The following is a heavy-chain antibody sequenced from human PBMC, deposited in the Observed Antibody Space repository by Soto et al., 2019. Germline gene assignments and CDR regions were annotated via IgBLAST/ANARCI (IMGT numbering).Heavy chain of an antibody. J-gene: IGHJ6*02. V-gene: IGHV1-18*04. CDR3: ARRYCSGGSCYPPELGMDV. Sequence: ASVKVSCKASGYTFTSYGISWVRQAPGQGLEWMGWISAYNGNTNYAQKLQGRVTRTTDTSTSTAYMELRSLRSDDTAVYYCARRYCSGGSCYPPELGMDVCGQGTTVTVSS. CDR2: ISAYNGNT. CDR1: GYTFTSYG. D-gene: IGHD2-15*01.